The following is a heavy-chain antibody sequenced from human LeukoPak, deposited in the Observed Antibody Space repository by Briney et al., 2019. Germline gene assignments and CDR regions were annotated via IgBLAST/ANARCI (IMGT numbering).Heavy chain of an antibody. V-gene: IGHV3-7*03. J-gene: IGHJ3*01. CDR2: IKPGGSEK. D-gene: IGHD3-3*01. CDR3: ATFRFLGN. CDR1: GFTFSSYW. Sequence: RGVSLRLSCAASGFTFSSYWMTWVRQGPGKGLEWVANIKPGGSEKYYVDSVKGRFTISRDNAKNSLYLQMNSLRVEDTAVYYCATFRFLGNWGQGTMVTVSP.